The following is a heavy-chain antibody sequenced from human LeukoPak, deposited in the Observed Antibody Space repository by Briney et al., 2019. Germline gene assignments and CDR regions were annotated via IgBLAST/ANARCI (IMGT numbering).Heavy chain of an antibody. Sequence: GRSLRLSCAASGFTFSNYVMHWVRQAPGKGLEWVAVISYDGINKYYADSVKGRFTISRDNSKNTLYLQMNSLRAEDTAVYYCAKDNSGSSTGGYYFDSWGQGTLVTVSS. V-gene: IGHV3-30*14. CDR3: AKDNSGSSTGGYYFDS. D-gene: IGHD1-26*01. CDR1: GFTFSNYV. J-gene: IGHJ4*02. CDR2: ISYDGINK.